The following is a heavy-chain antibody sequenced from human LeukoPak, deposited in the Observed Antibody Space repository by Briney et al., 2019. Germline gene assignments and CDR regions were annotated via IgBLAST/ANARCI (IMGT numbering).Heavy chain of an antibody. V-gene: IGHV3-43*01. CDR3: AKDIGDSIGYNYFDS. D-gene: IGHD3-22*01. CDR1: GFTFDDYT. Sequence: PGGSLRLSCAASGFTFDDYTMHWVRRAPGKGLEWVSVISWHGSTTKYADSVRGRFTISRDNRKNSLSLQMNSLRPEDTALYYCAKDIGDSIGYNYFDSWGQGTLVTVS. J-gene: IGHJ4*02. CDR2: ISWHGSTT.